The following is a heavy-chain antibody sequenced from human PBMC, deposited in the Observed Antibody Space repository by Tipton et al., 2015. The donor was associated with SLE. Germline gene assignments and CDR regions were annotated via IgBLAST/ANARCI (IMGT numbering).Heavy chain of an antibody. J-gene: IGHJ4*02. CDR3: AREGPGGYDFWSGSTAPADY. Sequence: TLSLTCAVYGGSFSGYYWSWIRQPPGKGLEWIGEINHSGSTNYNPSLKSRVTISVDTSKNQFSLKLSSVTAADTAVYYCAREGPGGYDFWSGSTAPADYWGQGTLVTVSS. V-gene: IGHV4-34*01. D-gene: IGHD3-3*01. CDR2: INHSGST. CDR1: GGSFSGYY.